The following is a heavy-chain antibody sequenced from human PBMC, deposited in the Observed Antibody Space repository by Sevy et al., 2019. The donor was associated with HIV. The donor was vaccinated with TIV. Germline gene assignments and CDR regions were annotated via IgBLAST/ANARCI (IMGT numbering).Heavy chain of an antibody. V-gene: IGHV3-30*02. Sequence: GGSLRLSCAASGFTFSNFGMHWVRQVPGKGLEWVTFIRYDGSDKYYAASVKGRFTISRDDSKNTLYLQMDSLRAEDTAIYYCAKDLAGPGKRYFDYWGQGTLVTVSS. CDR2: IRYDGSDK. CDR1: GFTFSNFG. J-gene: IGHJ4*02. CDR3: AKDLAGPGKRYFDY. D-gene: IGHD6-13*01.